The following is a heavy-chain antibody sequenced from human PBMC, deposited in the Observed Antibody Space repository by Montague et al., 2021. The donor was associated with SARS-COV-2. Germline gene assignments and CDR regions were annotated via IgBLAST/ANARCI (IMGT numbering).Heavy chain of an antibody. CDR3: ARDRLAVGTSLGMDV. V-gene: IGHV6-1*01. J-gene: IGHJ6*02. Sequence: CAISGDSVSSHNAWTWIRQSPSRALEWLGRTYYRSKWYADYAVSVKSRITIYPDTSKNQFSLHLNFVTPEDTALYYCARDRLAVGTSLGMDVWGQGTTVTVSS. D-gene: IGHD1-1*01. CDR2: TYYRSKWYA. CDR1: GDSVSSHNA.